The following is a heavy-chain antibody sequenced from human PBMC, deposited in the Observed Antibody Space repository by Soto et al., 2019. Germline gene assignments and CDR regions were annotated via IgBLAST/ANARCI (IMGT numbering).Heavy chain of an antibody. CDR1: GFTFSSYA. CDR3: ARDRGAGPPAVEFEFDP. CDR2: ISYDGSNK. Sequence: GGSLRLSCAASGFTFSSYAIHWVRQAPGKGLEWVAVISYDGSNKYYADSVKGRFTISRDNSKNTLYLQMNSLRAEDTAVYYCARDRGAGPPAVEFEFDPWGQGTLVTVSS. D-gene: IGHD2-2*01. V-gene: IGHV3-30-3*01. J-gene: IGHJ5*02.